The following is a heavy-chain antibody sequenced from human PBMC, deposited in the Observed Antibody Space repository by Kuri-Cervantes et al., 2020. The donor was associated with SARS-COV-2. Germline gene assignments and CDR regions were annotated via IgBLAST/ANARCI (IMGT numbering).Heavy chain of an antibody. D-gene: IGHD3-3*02. Sequence: GGSLRLSCAASGLTFSSYGMHWVRQAPGKGLEWVAFIRYDGSNKYYADSVKGRFTISRDNSKNTLYLQMNSLRAEDTAVYYCAKDAGSGHFWSGYSGGNWFDPWGQGTLVTVSS. CDR2: IRYDGSNK. CDR3: AKDAGSGHFWSGYSGGNWFDP. V-gene: IGHV3-30*02. J-gene: IGHJ5*02. CDR1: GLTFSSYG.